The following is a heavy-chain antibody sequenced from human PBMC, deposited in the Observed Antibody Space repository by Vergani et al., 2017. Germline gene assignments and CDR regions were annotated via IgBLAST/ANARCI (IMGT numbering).Heavy chain of an antibody. CDR3: ARHLDSGDFFPSSFLYGRYV. CDR2: IHHSGDT. D-gene: IGHD3-10*01. J-gene: IGHJ6*02. Sequence: QVQLQESGPGLVKPSETLTLTCDVSASSIMTNPYWGWFRQSPGKGLEWIGCIHHSGDTHYTSSFKSRVPISIVSSSKFSLSLTSVTAADTAIYYCARHLDSGDFFPSSFLYGRYVCVHGSTVTVSS. CDR1: ASSIMTNPY. V-gene: IGHV4-38-2*01.